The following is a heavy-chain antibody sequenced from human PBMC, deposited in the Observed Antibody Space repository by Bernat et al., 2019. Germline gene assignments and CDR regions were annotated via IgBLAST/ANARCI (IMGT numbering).Heavy chain of an antibody. J-gene: IGHJ6*03. CDR1: GFTFSSYA. D-gene: IGHD3-3*01. V-gene: IGHV3-23*04. CDR3: ARHGYYDCGSATIEVYYYYYMDV. Sequence: EVQLVASGGGLVQPGGSLRLSCAASGFTFSSYAMRWVRQAPGKGLEWVSAISGSGGSTYYADSVKGRFTISRDNSKNTLYLQMNSLRAEDTAVYYCARHGYYDCGSATIEVYYYYYMDVWGKGTTVTVSS. CDR2: ISGSGGST.